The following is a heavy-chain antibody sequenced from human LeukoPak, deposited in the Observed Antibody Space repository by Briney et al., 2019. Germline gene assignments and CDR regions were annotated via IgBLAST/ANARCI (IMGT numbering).Heavy chain of an antibody. CDR1: GCTFNSYA. CDR3: AKATPYDRSGA. D-gene: IGHD3-22*01. J-gene: IGHJ5*02. V-gene: IGHV3-23*01. Sequence: GGSLRLSCAASGCTFNSYAMSWVRQAPGKGLEWVSAISGSGTGTYYADSVKGRFTISRDNSKNTLYLQMNSLRAEDTAVYYCAKATPYDRSGAWGQGTLVTVSS. CDR2: ISGSGTGT.